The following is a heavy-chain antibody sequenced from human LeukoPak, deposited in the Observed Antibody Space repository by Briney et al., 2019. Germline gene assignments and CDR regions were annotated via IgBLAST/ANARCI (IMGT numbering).Heavy chain of an antibody. CDR1: GYTFTSYA. D-gene: IGHD4-17*01. CDR2: INTNTGNP. CDR3: ARDRNDYGDYAGDY. Sequence: ASVKVSCKASGYTFTSYAMNWVRQAPGQGLEWMGWINTNTGNPTYAQGFTGRFVSSLDTSVSTAYLQISSLKAEDTAVYYCARDRNDYGDYAGDYWGQGTLVTVSS. V-gene: IGHV7-4-1*02. J-gene: IGHJ4*02.